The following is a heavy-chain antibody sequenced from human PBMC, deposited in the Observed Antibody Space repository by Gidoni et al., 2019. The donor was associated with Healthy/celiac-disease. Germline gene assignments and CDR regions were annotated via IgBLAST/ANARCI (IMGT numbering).Heavy chain of an antibody. CDR3: ARERGFGMLDP. Sequence: QVQLVESGGGVVQPGRSLRLSCAASGFTFSSHGMHWVRLAPGKGLEWVAVIWFDGSNKYYADSVKGRFTISRDNSKSTLYLQMNSLRAEDTAVYYCARERGFGMLDPWGQGTLVTVSS. D-gene: IGHD3-16*01. J-gene: IGHJ5*02. CDR1: GFTFSSHG. V-gene: IGHV3-33*01. CDR2: IWFDGSNK.